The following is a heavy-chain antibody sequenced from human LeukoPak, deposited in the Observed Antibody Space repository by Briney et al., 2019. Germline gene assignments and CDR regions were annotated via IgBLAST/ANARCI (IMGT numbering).Heavy chain of an antibody. CDR1: GYTFTGYY. CDR2: INPNSGGT. Sequence: ASVKVSCKTSGYTFTGYYIHWVRQAPGQGLEWMGWINPNSGGTKYVEKFQGRVTMTRDTSISAAYMELSRLRSDDTAVYYRARDESPLAAAGVHWGQGTLVTVSS. J-gene: IGHJ4*02. CDR3: ARDESPLAAAGVH. V-gene: IGHV1-2*02. D-gene: IGHD6-13*01.